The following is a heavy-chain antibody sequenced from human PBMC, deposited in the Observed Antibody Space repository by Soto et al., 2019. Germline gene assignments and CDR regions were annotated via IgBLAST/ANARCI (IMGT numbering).Heavy chain of an antibody. Sequence: SETLSLTCTVSGASISGFYWSWIRKSAGKGLEWIGRIYATGTTDYNPSLKSRVMMSVDTSKKQFSLKLRSVTAADTAVYYCVRDGSKTLRDWFDPWGQGISVTVSS. J-gene: IGHJ5*02. CDR2: IYATGTT. D-gene: IGHD2-2*03. CDR1: GASISGFY. CDR3: VRDGSKTLRDWFDP. V-gene: IGHV4-4*07.